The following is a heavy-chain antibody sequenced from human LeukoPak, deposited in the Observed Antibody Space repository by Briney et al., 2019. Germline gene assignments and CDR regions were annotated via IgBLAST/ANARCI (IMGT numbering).Heavy chain of an antibody. J-gene: IGHJ6*03. CDR2: INPNSGGT. D-gene: IGHD1/OR15-1a*01. CDR1: GYTFTSYG. Sequence: GASVKVSCKASGYTFTSYGISWVRQAPGQGLEWMGWINPNSGGTNYAQKFQGRVTMTRDTSICTAYMELSRLRSDDTAVYYCASKEQRPYYYYYMDVWGKGTTVTVSS. V-gene: IGHV1-2*02. CDR3: ASKEQRPYYYYYMDV.